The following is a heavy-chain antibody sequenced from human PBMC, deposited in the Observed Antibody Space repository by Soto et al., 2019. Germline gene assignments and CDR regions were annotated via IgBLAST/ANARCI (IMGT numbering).Heavy chain of an antibody. V-gene: IGHV4-39*01. CDR3: ARINAVFGVVFYYYYMDV. D-gene: IGHD3-3*01. J-gene: IGHJ6*03. CDR1: GGSISSSSYY. Sequence: QLPLQESGPGLVKPSETLSLICTVSGGSISSSSYYWGWIRQPPGKGLEWIGSIYYSGSTYYNPSLKSRVTISVDTSKNQFSLKLSSVTAADTAVYYCARINAVFGVVFYYYYMDVRGKGTTVTVSS. CDR2: IYYSGST.